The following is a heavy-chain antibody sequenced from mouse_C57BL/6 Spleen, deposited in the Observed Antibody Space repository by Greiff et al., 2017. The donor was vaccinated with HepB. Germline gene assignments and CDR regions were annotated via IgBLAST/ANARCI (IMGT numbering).Heavy chain of an antibody. J-gene: IGHJ2*01. CDR1: GYAFTNYL. CDR3: ARSMVTTNYFDD. D-gene: IGHD2-2*01. V-gene: IGHV1-54*01. CDR2: INPGSGGT. Sequence: VQLQQSGAELVRPGTSVKVSCKASGYAFTNYLIEWVKQRPGQGLEWIGVINPGSGGTNYNEKFKGKATLTADKSSSPAYMQLSSLTSEDSAVYVCARSMVTTNYFDDWGQGTTLTVSS.